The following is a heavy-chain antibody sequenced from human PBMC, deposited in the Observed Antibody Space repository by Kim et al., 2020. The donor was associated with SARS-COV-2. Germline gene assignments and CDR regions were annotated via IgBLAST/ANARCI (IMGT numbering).Heavy chain of an antibody. V-gene: IGHV4-34*01. CDR3: ARGTYYYGSGSYYLDY. J-gene: IGHJ4*02. D-gene: IGHD3-10*01. Sequence: SRKSRVTISVDTSKNQSSLKLSSVTAADTAVYYCARGTYYYGSGSYYLDYWGQGTLVTVSS.